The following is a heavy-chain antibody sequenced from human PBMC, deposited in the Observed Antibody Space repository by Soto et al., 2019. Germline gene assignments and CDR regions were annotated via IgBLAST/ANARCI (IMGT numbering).Heavy chain of an antibody. CDR1: GGSISSSSYY. Sequence: SETLSLTCTVSGGSISSSSYYWGWIRQPPGKGLEWIGSIYYSGSTYYNPSLKSRVTISVYTSKNQFSLKLRSVTAADTAVYYCASLTTVTHSGYYYYYGMDVWGQGTTVTVSS. CDR2: IYYSGST. D-gene: IGHD4-17*01. V-gene: IGHV4-39*01. J-gene: IGHJ6*02. CDR3: ASLTTVTHSGYYYYYGMDV.